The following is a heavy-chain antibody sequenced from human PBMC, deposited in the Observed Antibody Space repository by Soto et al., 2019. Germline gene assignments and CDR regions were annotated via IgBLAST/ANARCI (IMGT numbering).Heavy chain of an antibody. CDR2: IRQDGRAQ. J-gene: IGHJ5*02. CDR1: GFAFTTYW. V-gene: IGHV3-7*03. CDR3: VRGGHGSGSYLGSS. Sequence: PGGSLRLSCVASGFAFTTYWMSWVRQAPGKGLEWVANIRQDGRAQYYVDSVKGRFTISSDNAKNSVYLQMDRLSVEDTALYYCVRGGHGSGSYLGSSWGQGILVTVSS. D-gene: IGHD3-10*01.